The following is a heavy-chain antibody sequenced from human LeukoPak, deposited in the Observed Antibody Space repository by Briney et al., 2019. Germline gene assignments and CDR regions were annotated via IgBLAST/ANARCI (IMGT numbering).Heavy chain of an antibody. V-gene: IGHV3-48*01. CDR1: GFTFSSYG. CDR3: ARDLKAYSSSGGVDY. Sequence: GGSLRLSCAASGFTFSSYGMNWVRQAPGKGLEWVSYISSSSTTKYYADSVKGRVTISRDSARNSLYLEMHSLRAEDTAVYYCARDLKAYSSSGGVDYWGQGTLVTVSS. D-gene: IGHD6-13*01. CDR2: ISSSSTTK. J-gene: IGHJ4*02.